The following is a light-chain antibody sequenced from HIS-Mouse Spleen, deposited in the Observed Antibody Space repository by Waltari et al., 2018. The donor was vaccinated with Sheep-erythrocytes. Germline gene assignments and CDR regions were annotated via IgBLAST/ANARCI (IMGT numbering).Light chain of an antibody. J-gene: IGLJ3*02. Sequence: QSALTQPASVSGSPGQSITISCTGTSSDVGRYNLISWYQQHPGKAPRLMIYDGSKRPSGVSNRFSGSKSGNTAYLTISGLQAEDEADYYCCSYAGSSTPWVFGGGTKLTVL. V-gene: IGLV2-23*01. CDR3: CSYAGSSTPWV. CDR1: SSDVGRYNL. CDR2: DGS.